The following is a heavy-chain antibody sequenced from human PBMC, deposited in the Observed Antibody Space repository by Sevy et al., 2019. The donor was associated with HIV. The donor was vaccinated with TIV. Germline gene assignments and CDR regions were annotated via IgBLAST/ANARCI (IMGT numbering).Heavy chain of an antibody. J-gene: IGHJ4*02. D-gene: IGHD2-8*01. Sequence: GGSLRLSCAASGFTFSRSSMNWVRLAPGKGLEWLSSISYSGSHIYYADSLRGRFSISRDNAKSSLYLQMNSLRADDTAVYYCARGVGANAQFDYWGRGTLVTVSS. CDR1: GFTFSRSS. V-gene: IGHV3-21*01. CDR3: ARGVGANAQFDY. CDR2: ISYSGSHI.